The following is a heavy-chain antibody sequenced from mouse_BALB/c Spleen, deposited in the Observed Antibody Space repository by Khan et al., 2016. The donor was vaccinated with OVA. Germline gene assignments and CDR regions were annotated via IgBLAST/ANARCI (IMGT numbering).Heavy chain of an antibody. D-gene: IGHD3-3*01. CDR3: ARLEDI. CDR2: IWACAST. V-gene: IGHV2-9*02. CDR1: GFTLTNYG. J-gene: IGHJ2*01. Sequence: QVQLMQSGPGLVAPSQSLSITCTASGFTLTNYGVHWVRQPPGKGLEWLGLIWACASTNTYSALLSRLTISKDNSKSKVFIKMNRLKTDYTAMYYCARLEDIWGQGTTLTVSS.